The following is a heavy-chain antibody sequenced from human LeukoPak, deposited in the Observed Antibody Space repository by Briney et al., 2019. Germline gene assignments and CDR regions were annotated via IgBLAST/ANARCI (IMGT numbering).Heavy chain of an antibody. V-gene: IGHV1-24*01. CDR1: GYTLTELS. J-gene: IGHJ4*02. CDR3: ATVYYDSSGYLPFDY. Sequence: GASVKVSCKVSGYTLTELSMHWVRQAPGKGLEWMGGFDPEDGETIYAQKFQGRVTMTEDTSTDTAYIELSSLRSEDTAVYYCATVYYDSSGYLPFDYWGQGTLVTVSS. D-gene: IGHD3-22*01. CDR2: FDPEDGET.